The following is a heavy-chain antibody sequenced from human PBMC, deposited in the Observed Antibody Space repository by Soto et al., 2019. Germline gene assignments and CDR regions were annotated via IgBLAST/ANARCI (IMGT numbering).Heavy chain of an antibody. CDR2: INSDASHT. J-gene: IGHJ3*02. CDR1: GFTFSTYW. Sequence: PGGSLRLSCAASGFTFSTYWMHWIRQVPGKGLEWVSRINSDASHTYYADSVKGRFTISRDNAKNTLHLEMNSLRSEDTAVYYCARAKGSGSETSDAFDIWGQGTMVTVSS. V-gene: IGHV3-74*01. D-gene: IGHD1-26*01. CDR3: ARAKGSGSETSDAFDI.